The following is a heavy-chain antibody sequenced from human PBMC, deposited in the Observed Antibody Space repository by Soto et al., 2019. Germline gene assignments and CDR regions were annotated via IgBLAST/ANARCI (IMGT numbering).Heavy chain of an antibody. CDR2: IYHSGST. CDR3: ASVVGGSGWYYFDY. Sequence: QVQLQESGPGLVKPSGTLSLTCGVSRGSINSSNWWSWVRQPPGKGLEWIGEIYHSGSTNYNPSLKSRVTTSVDKSKHQFSLKPSSVTAADTAVYYCASVVGGSGWYYFDYWGQGTLVTVSS. CDR1: RGSINSSNW. J-gene: IGHJ4*02. D-gene: IGHD6-19*01. V-gene: IGHV4-4*02.